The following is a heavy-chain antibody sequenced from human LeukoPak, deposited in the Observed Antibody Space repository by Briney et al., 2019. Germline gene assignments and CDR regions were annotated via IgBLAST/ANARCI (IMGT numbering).Heavy chain of an antibody. CDR1: GGSISSYY. J-gene: IGHJ4*02. CDR2: IYYSGST. V-gene: IGHV4-59*08. D-gene: IGHD3-16*02. CDR3: ARHGRRNDYVWGSYRFREFSYYFDY. Sequence: PSETLSLTCTVSGGSISSYYWSWIRQPPGKGLEWIGYIYYSGSTNYNPSLKSRVTISVDTSKNQFSLKLSSVTAADTAVYYCARHGRRNDYVWGSYRFREFSYYFDYWGQGTLVTVSS.